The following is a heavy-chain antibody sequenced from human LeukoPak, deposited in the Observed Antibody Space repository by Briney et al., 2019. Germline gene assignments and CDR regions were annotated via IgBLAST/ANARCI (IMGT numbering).Heavy chain of an antibody. J-gene: IGHJ5*02. D-gene: IGHD3-10*01. V-gene: IGHV1-46*01. CDR3: ARDSSVRDEAWWFSP. CDR2: ISHSGGST. CDR1: GYTFTSNY. Sequence: ASVKVSCKAFGYTFTSNYMHWVRQAPGQGREWMGVISHSGGSTTYAQKFQGRVTLTMDMSTSTDCLDLSSHRSEDTAVYYCARDSSVRDEAWWFSPWGQGTLVTVSS.